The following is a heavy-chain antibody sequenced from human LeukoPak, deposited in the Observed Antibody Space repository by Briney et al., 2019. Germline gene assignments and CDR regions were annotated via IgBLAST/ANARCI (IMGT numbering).Heavy chain of an antibody. J-gene: IGHJ4*02. Sequence: SETLSLTCTVSGGSISSSSYYWGWIRQPPGKGLEWIGSIYYSGSTYYNPSLKSRVTISVDTSKNQFSLNLSSVTAADTAVYYCARTSLLGIGDYWGQGTLVTVSS. D-gene: IGHD7-27*01. CDR1: GGSISSSSYY. V-gene: IGHV4-39*07. CDR3: ARTSLLGIGDY. CDR2: IYYSGST.